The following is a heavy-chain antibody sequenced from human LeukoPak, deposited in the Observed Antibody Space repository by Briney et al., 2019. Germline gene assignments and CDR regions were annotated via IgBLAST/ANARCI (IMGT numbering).Heavy chain of an antibody. J-gene: IGHJ3*02. V-gene: IGHV1-69*04. CDR2: IIPVFGIA. CDR1: GGTFSSYA. Sequence: WASVKVSCKASGGTFSSYAISWVRQAPGQGLEWMGRIIPVFGIANYAQKFQGRVTITADKSTSTAYMELSSLRSEDTAVYYCARDGETEAALGYCSGGSCYSSAFDIWGQGTMVTVSS. D-gene: IGHD2-15*01. CDR3: ARDGETEAALGYCSGGSCYSSAFDI.